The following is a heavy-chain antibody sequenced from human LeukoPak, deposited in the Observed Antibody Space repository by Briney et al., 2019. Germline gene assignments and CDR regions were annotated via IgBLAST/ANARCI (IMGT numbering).Heavy chain of an antibody. CDR1: GGSISGHY. CDR2: IHFSGRP. V-gene: IGHV4-59*11. Sequence: SETLSLTCTVSGGSISGHYWTWIRQPPGKGLEWIGQIHFSGRPDYNPSLKSRVTISVDTSKNQLSLKVTSVTGADTAVYYCARFGVDYDMDVWGQGTTVTVSS. CDR3: ARFGVDYDMDV. J-gene: IGHJ6*02. D-gene: IGHD3-16*01.